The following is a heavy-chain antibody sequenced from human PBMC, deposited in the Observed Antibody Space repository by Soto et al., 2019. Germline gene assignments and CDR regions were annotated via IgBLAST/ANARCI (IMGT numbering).Heavy chain of an antibody. CDR1: GGTFSGYA. D-gene: IGHD3-22*01. CDR3: ARDKLGDYYDSSGPDAFDI. CDR2: IIPIFGTA. V-gene: IGHV1-69*06. Sequence: SVKVSCKASGGTFSGYAISWVRQAPGQGLEWMGGIIPIFGTANYAQKFQGRVTITADKSTSTAYMELSSLRSEDTAVYYCARDKLGDYYDSSGPDAFDIWGQGTMVTVSS. J-gene: IGHJ3*02.